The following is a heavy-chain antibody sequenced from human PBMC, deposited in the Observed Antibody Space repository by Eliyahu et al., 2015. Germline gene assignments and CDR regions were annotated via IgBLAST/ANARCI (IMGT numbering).Heavy chain of an antibody. CDR3: ARDYYDSSGYYYFDP. J-gene: IGHJ5*02. CDR1: GGSITXGGYY. V-gene: IGHV4-31*03. Sequence: QVQLQESGPGLVKPSQTLSLTCTVPGGSITXGGYYWSWIRQHPGKGLEWIGYIYYSGSTYYNPSLKSRVTISVDTSKNQFSLKLSSVTAADTAVYYCARDYYDSSGYYYFDPWGQGTLVTVSS. D-gene: IGHD3-22*01. CDR2: IYYSGST.